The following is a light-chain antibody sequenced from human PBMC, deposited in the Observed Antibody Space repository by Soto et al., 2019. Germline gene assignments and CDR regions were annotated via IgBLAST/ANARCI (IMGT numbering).Light chain of an antibody. Sequence: DIVMTQSPLSLPVTPGEPASISCRSSQSLLHSNGYNYLDWYLQKPGQSPQLLIYLGSNRASGVPERFSGSGSGTDFTLTISRVEAEDVGVYYCMQALQTPYTFGQGTKLEIK. J-gene: IGKJ2*01. V-gene: IGKV2-28*01. CDR3: MQALQTPYT. CDR2: LGS. CDR1: QSLLHSNGYNY.